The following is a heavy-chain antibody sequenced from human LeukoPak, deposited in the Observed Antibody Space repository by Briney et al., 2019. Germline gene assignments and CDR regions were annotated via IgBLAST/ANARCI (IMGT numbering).Heavy chain of an antibody. J-gene: IGHJ6*03. Sequence: SETLSLTCTVSGGSISSSSYYWGWIRQPPGKGLEWIGSIYYSGSTYYNPSLKSRVTISVDTSKNQFSLKLSSVTAADTAVYYCARGAGSSSLGGWYYYYYMDVWGKGTTVTVSS. CDR1: GGSISSSSYY. D-gene: IGHD6-13*01. CDR2: IYYSGST. V-gene: IGHV4-39*07. CDR3: ARGAGSSSLGGWYYYYYMDV.